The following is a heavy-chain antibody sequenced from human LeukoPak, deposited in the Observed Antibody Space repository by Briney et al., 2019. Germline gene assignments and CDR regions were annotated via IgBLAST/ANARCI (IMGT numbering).Heavy chain of an antibody. Sequence: ASVTVSCTASGGTFSIYAISWVRQAPGQRLEWMGWINAGNGNTKYSQKFQGRVTITRDTSASTAYMELSSLRSEDTAVYYCASPYGDYHAPWGQGTLVTVSS. CDR3: ASPYGDYHAP. J-gene: IGHJ5*02. CDR1: GGTFSIYA. V-gene: IGHV1-3*01. D-gene: IGHD4-17*01. CDR2: INAGNGNT.